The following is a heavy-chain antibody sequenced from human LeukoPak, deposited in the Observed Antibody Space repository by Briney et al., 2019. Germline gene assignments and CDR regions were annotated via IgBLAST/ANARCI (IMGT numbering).Heavy chain of an antibody. CDR1: GGSISSSSYY. CDR2: IYYSGST. Sequence: SETLSLTCTVSGGSISSSSYYWGWIRQPPGKGLEWIGSIYYSGSTYYNPSLKSRVTISVDTSKNQFSLRLSSVTAADTAVYYCARQGQGFDIWGQGTMVTVSS. V-gene: IGHV4-39*07. CDR3: ARQGQGFDI. J-gene: IGHJ3*02.